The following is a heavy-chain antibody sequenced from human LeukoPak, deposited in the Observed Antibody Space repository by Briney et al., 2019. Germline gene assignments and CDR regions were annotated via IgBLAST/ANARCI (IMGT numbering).Heavy chain of an antibody. CDR1: GGTLSGYA. CDR3: ARLTSDCSSTSCYSSGYASYYYYYMDV. CDR2: IIPIFGTA. Sequence: ASVKVSCKASGGTLSGYAISWVRQAPGQGLEWMGGIIPIFGTANYAQKFQGRVTITTDESTSTAYMELSSLRSEDTAVYYCARLTSDCSSTSCYSSGYASYYYYYMDVWGKGTTVTVSS. J-gene: IGHJ6*03. V-gene: IGHV1-69*05. D-gene: IGHD2-2*02.